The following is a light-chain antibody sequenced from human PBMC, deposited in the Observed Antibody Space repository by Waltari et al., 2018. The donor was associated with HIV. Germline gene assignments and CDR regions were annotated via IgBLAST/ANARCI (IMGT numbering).Light chain of an antibody. CDR3: QQNHARFRS. CDR1: QNIGIY. V-gene: IGKV1-39*01. J-gene: IGKJ3*01. CDR2: SAS. Sequence: DVELTQSPSSLSASVGDRISITCRASQNIGIYLNWYQQKLGKAPKLLIYSASNLYRGVPSRFTGSGSETYFTLTITSLQPEDFAVYYCQQNHARFRSFGPGTKVDV.